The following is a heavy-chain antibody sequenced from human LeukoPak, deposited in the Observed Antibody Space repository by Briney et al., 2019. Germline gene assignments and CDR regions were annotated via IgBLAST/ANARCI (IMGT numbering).Heavy chain of an antibody. CDR1: GFTVSSNY. Sequence: GGSLRLSCAASGFTVSSNYMSWVRQAPGKGLEWVSVIYSCGSTYYADSVKGRFTISRDNTKNSLYLQMNSLRAEDTAVYFCARIKHSYTMVTYYFDYWGQGTLVTVSP. CDR3: ARIKHSYTMVTYYFDY. J-gene: IGHJ4*02. V-gene: IGHV3-66*01. D-gene: IGHD5-18*01. CDR2: IYSCGST.